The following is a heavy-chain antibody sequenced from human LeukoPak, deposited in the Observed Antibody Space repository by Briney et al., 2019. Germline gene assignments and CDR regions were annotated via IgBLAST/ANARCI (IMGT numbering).Heavy chain of an antibody. Sequence: GGSLRLSCAVSGFIFSSYGMHWVRQAPGKGLEWVAAISYDESNKYYAESVKGRFTISRDNYKNTLYLQMNSLRAEDTAVYYCAKDRGSGSYPSPLFDYWGRRMLVTVSS. V-gene: IGHV3-30*18. CDR3: AKDRGSGSYPSPLFDY. CDR2: ISYDESNK. J-gene: IGHJ4*02. CDR1: GFIFSSYG. D-gene: IGHD3-10*01.